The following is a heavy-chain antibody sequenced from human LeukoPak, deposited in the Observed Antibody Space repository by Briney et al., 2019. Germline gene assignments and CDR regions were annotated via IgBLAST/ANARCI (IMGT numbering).Heavy chain of an antibody. CDR2: ISGSGGST. D-gene: IGHD3-16*01. V-gene: IGHV3-23*01. J-gene: IGHJ4*02. CDR3: AKDLGHYFDY. CDR1: GFNVSSYA. Sequence: GGSLRLSCAASGFNVSSYAMSWVRQAPGMGLEWVSAISGSGGSTYYADSVKGRFTISRDNSKNTLYLQMNSLRAEDTAVYYCAKDLGHYFDYWGQGTLVTVSS.